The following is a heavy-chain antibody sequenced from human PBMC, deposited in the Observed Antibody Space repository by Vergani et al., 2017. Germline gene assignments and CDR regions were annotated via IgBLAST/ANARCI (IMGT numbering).Heavy chain of an antibody. CDR1: GFTFSSYS. V-gene: IGHV3-15*01. J-gene: IGHJ4*02. CDR3: TTGDYYGDYGFDY. CDR2: IKSKTDGGTT. D-gene: IGHD4-17*01. Sequence: EVQLVESGGGLVKPGGSLRLSCAASGFTFSSYSMNWVRQAPGKGLEWVGRIKSKTDGGTTDYAAPVKGRFTISRDDSKNTLYLQMNSLKTEDTAVYYCTTGDYYGDYGFDYWGQGTLVTVSS.